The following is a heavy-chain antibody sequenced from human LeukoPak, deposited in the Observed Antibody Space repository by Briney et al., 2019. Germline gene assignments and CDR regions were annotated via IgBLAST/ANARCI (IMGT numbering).Heavy chain of an antibody. CDR2: IYSGGST. CDR3: ARGSSGWLYFDY. V-gene: IGHV3-53*01. D-gene: IGHD6-19*01. Sequence: PGGSLRLSCAASGFTVNNNYMSWVRQAPGKGLEWVSLIYSGGSTYYADSMKGRFTISRDNSKNTLYLQMNSLRAEDTAVYYCARGSSGWLYFDYWGQGTLVTVSS. CDR1: GFTVNNNY. J-gene: IGHJ4*02.